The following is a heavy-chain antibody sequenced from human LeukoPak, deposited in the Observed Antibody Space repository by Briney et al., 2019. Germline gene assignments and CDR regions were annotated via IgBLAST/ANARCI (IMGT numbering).Heavy chain of an antibody. CDR2: IYYSGST. J-gene: IGHJ2*01. V-gene: IGHV4-59*01. CDR3: AGSNDGKWYFDL. CDR1: ARSIISYY. D-gene: IGHD1-1*01. Sequence: PSESLSLTCTVAARSIISYYWSWVRPPPGKGPGWIGYIYYSGSTNYNPSLKSRVTISVDTSKNQFSLKLSSVTAADTAVYYCAGSNDGKWYFDLWGRGTLVTVSS.